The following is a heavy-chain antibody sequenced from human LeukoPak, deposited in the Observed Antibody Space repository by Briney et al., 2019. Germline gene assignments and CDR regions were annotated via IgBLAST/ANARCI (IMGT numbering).Heavy chain of an antibody. V-gene: IGHV1-46*01. CDR2: INPSGGST. Sequence: GASVKVSCKASGYTFTHYYMHWVRQVPGQGLEWMGTINPSGGSTSYAQKFQGRVTMTRDTSTSTVYMELSSLRTEDPAVFYCARAYTYGLNYWGQGTLVTVSS. CDR1: GYTFTHYY. D-gene: IGHD5-18*01. CDR3: ARAYTYGLNY. J-gene: IGHJ4*02.